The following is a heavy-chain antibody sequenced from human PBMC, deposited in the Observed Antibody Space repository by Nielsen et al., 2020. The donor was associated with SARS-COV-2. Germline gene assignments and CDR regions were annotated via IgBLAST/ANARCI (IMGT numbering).Heavy chain of an antibody. CDR1: GDSMSDSNYY. CDR3: VRLNRRILTPLALASLRFDY. Sequence: SETLSLTCTASGDSMSDSNYYWVWIRQPPGKGLEWIASIYYSGITYYNTSLKSRVTISIDTSKNHFSLRLNSVAAADTAVYYCVRLNRRILTPLALASLRFDYWGQGSLVTVSS. J-gene: IGHJ4*02. CDR2: IYYSGIT. D-gene: IGHD3-3*02. V-gene: IGHV4-39*02.